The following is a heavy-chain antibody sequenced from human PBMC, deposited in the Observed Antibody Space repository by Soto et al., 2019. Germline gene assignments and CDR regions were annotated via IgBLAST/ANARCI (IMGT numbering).Heavy chain of an antibody. CDR1: GGTFSSYT. CDR2: IIPILGIA. D-gene: IGHD3-10*01. V-gene: IGHV1-69*02. J-gene: IGHJ3*02. CDR3: ARVTYYYGSGSSPDAFDI. Sequence: GASVKVSCKASGGTFSSYTISWVRQAPGQGLEWMGRIIPILGIANYAQKFQGRVTITADKSTSTAYMELSSLRSEDTAVYYCARVTYYYGSGSSPDAFDIWGQGTMVTVSS.